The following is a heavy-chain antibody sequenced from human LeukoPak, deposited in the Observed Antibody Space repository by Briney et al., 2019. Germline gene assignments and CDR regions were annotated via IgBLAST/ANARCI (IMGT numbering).Heavy chain of an antibody. V-gene: IGHV4-30-2*01. CDR3: ARTPGRGRRLRNFDY. D-gene: IGHD1-26*01. CDR2: TYRDGST. J-gene: IGHJ4*02. Sequence: SETLSLTCAVSGASISSGDINSGDYAWSWLRQPPGRGLEWIGHTYRDGSTFYNPSLKSRVTMSVDRSKNHFSLKLSSVTAADTAVYYCARTPGRGRRLRNFDYWGQGTLVTVSS. CDR1: GASISSGDINSGDYA.